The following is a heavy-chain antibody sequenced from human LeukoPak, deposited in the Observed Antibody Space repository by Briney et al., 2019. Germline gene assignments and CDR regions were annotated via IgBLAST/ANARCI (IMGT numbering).Heavy chain of an antibody. V-gene: IGHV4-4*07. J-gene: IGHJ5*02. CDR3: ARGPSYLEWFTPFDP. D-gene: IGHD3-3*01. Sequence: PSETLSLTCTVSGGSISSYYWSWIRQPAGKGLEWIGRIYTSGSTNYNPSLKSRVTISVDKSKNQFSLKLSSVTAADTAVYYCARGPSYLEWFTPFDPWGKGTLVTVSS. CDR1: GGSISSYY. CDR2: IYTSGST.